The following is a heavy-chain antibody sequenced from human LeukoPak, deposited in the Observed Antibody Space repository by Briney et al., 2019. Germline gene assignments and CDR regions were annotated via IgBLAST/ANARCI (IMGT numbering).Heavy chain of an antibody. D-gene: IGHD3-3*01. CDR2: IKQDRSET. J-gene: IGHJ4*02. V-gene: IGHV3-7*01. CDR3: ARDFWGAYRADYFDY. CDR1: GFTFSNYW. Sequence: GGSLRLSCAASGFTFSNYWMSWVRRAPGKGLEWVANIKQDRSETYYVDSVRGRFTISRDNAKKSLYLQMNSLRAEDTAVYYCARDFWGAYRADYFDYWGQGTLVTVSS.